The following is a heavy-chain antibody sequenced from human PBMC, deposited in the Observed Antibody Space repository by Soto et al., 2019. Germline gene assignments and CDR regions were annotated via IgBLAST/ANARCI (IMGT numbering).Heavy chain of an antibody. Sequence: QVQLVQSGVEVKKPGSSVKVSCKASGGTFSSYAISWVRQAPGQGLEWMGGIIPIFGTANYAQKFQGRVTITADESTSTAYMELSSLRSEDTAVYYCASVPPSIAAQYYYYGMDVWGQGTTVTVSS. J-gene: IGHJ6*02. V-gene: IGHV1-69*01. CDR3: ASVPPSIAAQYYYYGMDV. CDR1: GGTFSSYA. D-gene: IGHD6-6*01. CDR2: IIPIFGTA.